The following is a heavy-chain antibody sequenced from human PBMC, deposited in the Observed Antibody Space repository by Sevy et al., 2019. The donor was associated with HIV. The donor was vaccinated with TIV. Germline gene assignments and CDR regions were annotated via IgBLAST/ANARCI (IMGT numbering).Heavy chain of an antibody. J-gene: IGHJ4*02. CDR2: ISGSGGST. V-gene: IGHV3-23*01. CDR3: AKDGIAVTGRTLDN. CDR1: GFTFSSYA. Sequence: GGSLRLSCAASGFTFSSYAMSWVRQAPGKGLEWVSAISGSGGSTDYADSVKGRFTISRDNSKNTLYLQINSLRAEDTAIYYCAKDGIAVTGRTLDNWGQGTLVTVSS. D-gene: IGHD6-19*01.